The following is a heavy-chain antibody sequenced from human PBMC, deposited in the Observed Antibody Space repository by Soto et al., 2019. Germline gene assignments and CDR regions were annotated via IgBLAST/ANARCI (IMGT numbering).Heavy chain of an antibody. CDR3: ARPVREPSYYFDY. V-gene: IGHV3-33*01. CDR1: GFTFSSYG. Sequence: QVQLVESGGGVVQPGRSLRLSCAASGFTFSSYGMHWVRQAPGKGLEWVAVIWYDGSNKYYTDSVKGRFTISRDNSKNTLYLQMNSLRAEDTAVYYCARPVREPSYYFDYWGQGTLVTVSS. J-gene: IGHJ4*02. D-gene: IGHD1-1*01. CDR2: IWYDGSNK.